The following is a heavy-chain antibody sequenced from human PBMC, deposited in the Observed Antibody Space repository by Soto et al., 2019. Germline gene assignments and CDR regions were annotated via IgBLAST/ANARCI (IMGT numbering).Heavy chain of an antibody. CDR2: IYSVGST. D-gene: IGHD3-22*01. CDR3: ARGYYYDSSGSDFDY. Sequence: GGSLRLSCAASGFTVSSNYMSWVRQAPGKGLEWVSVIYSVGSTYYADSVKGRFTISRDNSKNTLYLQMNSLRAEDTAVYYCARGYYYDSSGSDFDYWGQGTLVTVSS. V-gene: IGHV3-53*01. CDR1: GFTVSSNY. J-gene: IGHJ4*02.